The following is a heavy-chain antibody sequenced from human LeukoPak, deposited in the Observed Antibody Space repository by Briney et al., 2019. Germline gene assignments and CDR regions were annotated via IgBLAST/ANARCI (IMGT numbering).Heavy chain of an antibody. D-gene: IGHD2-2*01. CDR2: IRYDGSNK. V-gene: IGHV3-30*02. Sequence: QAGGSLRLSCAASGFTFSSYGMHWVRQAPGKGLEWVAFIRYDGSNKYYADSVKGRFTISRDNSKNTLYLQMNSLRAEDTAVYYCATRYPNYYYYGMDVWGQGTTVTVSS. J-gene: IGHJ6*02. CDR3: ATRYPNYYYYGMDV. CDR1: GFTFSSYG.